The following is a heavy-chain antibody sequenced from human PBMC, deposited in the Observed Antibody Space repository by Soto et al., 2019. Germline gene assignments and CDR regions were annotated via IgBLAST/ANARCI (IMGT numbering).Heavy chain of an antibody. CDR2: IYYSGST. Sequence: QVQLQESGPGLVKPSETLSLTCTVSGGSISSYYWSWIRQPPGKGLEWIGYIYYSGSTNYNPSLKSRVTISVDTSKNQFSLKLSSVTAADTAVYYCARDRSYDYIWGSYRSYAFDIWGQGTMVTVSS. J-gene: IGHJ3*02. CDR1: GGSISSYY. V-gene: IGHV4-59*01. CDR3: ARDRSYDYIWGSYRSYAFDI. D-gene: IGHD3-16*02.